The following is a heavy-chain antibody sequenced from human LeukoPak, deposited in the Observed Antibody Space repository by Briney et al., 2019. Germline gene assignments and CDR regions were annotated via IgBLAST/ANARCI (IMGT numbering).Heavy chain of an antibody. D-gene: IGHD6-19*01. V-gene: IGHV3-15*01. J-gene: IGHJ4*02. CDR3: TTDRFASSGWYYHFDY. Sequence: PGGSLRLSCAASGFTFSTYAMSWVRQAAGKGLEWVGRIKSKTDGGTTDYAAPVKGRFTISRDDSKNTLYLQMNSLKTEDTAVYYCTTDRFASSGWYYHFDYWGQGTLVTVSS. CDR1: GFTFSTYA. CDR2: IKSKTDGGTT.